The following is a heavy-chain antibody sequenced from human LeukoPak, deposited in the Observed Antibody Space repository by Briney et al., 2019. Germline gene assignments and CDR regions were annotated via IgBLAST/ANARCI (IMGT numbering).Heavy chain of an antibody. Sequence: GASVKLSCKASGGTFSSYAISWVRQALGQGLEWMGRIIPILGIANYAQKFQGRVTITADKSTSTAYMELSSLRSEDTAVYYCARDYYDSSGYYSFGYWGQGTLVTVSS. D-gene: IGHD3-22*01. J-gene: IGHJ4*02. CDR3: ARDYYDSSGYYSFGY. CDR1: GGTFSSYA. V-gene: IGHV1-69*04. CDR2: IIPILGIA.